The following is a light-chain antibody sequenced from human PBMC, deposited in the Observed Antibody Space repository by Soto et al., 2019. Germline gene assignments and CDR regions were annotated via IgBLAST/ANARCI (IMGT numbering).Light chain of an antibody. CDR1: QSLSGW. J-gene: IGKJ1*01. V-gene: IGKV1-5*01. Sequence: DIPLCQTPSTVTAYLGDRVTIPSRASQSLSGWVAWYQQTPGKAPKLLIANAFRLESGVPSRFRGSGSGTEFSLTSSGLQSEDFALYYCQQYQNLWTFGQGTKVDIK. CDR3: QQYQNLWT. CDR2: NAF.